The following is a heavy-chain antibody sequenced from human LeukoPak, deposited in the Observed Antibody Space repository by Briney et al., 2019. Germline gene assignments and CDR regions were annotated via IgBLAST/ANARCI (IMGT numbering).Heavy chain of an antibody. CDR3: ARTTVTTRRYDY. Sequence: GASVNVSCKASGYTFTRYYMHWVRQAPGQGLEGMGWINPNSGGTNHAQKFQARVTMSRDTSISTAYMELSRLRSDDTAVYYCARTTVTTRRYDYWGQGTLVTVSS. CDR1: GYTFTRYY. V-gene: IGHV1-2*02. D-gene: IGHD4-11*01. J-gene: IGHJ4*02. CDR2: INPNSGGT.